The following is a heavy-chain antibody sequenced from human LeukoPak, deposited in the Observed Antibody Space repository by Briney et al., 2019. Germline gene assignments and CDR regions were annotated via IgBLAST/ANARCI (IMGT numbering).Heavy chain of an antibody. Sequence: AGGSLRLSCSASGFTFTTYTMYWVRQAPGKGLEYVSVINGDGRSTYYADSVKGRFTISRDNSKNTLYLQMRSLRSDDTAVYYCARERSRDYYYYGMDVWGQGTTVTVSS. CDR1: GFTFTTYT. CDR3: ARERSRDYYYYGMDV. D-gene: IGHD6-13*01. V-gene: IGHV3-64*04. CDR2: INGDGRST. J-gene: IGHJ6*02.